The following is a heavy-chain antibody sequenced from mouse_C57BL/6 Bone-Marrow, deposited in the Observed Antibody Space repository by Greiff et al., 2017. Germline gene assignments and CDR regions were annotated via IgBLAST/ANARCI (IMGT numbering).Heavy chain of an antibody. CDR2: IDPSDSYT. J-gene: IGHJ1*03. D-gene: IGHD1-1*01. CDR1: GYTFTRYW. V-gene: IGHV1-50*01. CDR3: AREGSTDWYFDV. Sequence: VQLQQPGAELVKPGASVKLSCKASGYTFTRYWMQWVKQRPGQGLEWIGEIDPSDSYTNYNQKFKGKATLTVDTSSSTAYMQLSSLTSEDSAVYYCAREGSTDWYFDVWGTGTTVTVSS.